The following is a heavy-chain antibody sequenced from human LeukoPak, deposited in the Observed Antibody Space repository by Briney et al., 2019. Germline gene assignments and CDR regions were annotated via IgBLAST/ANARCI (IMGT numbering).Heavy chain of an antibody. CDR1: GGSISSYY. J-gene: IGHJ5*02. CDR2: IYTSGST. CDR3: ARSVVVVAAITYNWFDP. V-gene: IGHV4-4*07. Sequence: PSETLSLTCTVSGGSISSYYWSWIRQPAGKGLEWIGRIYTSGSTNYNPSLKSRVTMSVDTSKNQFSLKLSSVTAADTAVCYCARSVVVVAAITYNWFDPWGQGTLVTVSS. D-gene: IGHD2-15*01.